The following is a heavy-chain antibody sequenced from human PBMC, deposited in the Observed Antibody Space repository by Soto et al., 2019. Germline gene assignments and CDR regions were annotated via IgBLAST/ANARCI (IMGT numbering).Heavy chain of an antibody. CDR1: GFTFSDYY. D-gene: IGHD6-19*01. Sequence: QVPLVASGGGWVEPGGSLRLSCAASGFTFSDYYMNWIRQAPGKGLEWISFISASGSTIYYADSVKGRFTTSRDNAKNSLYLQVNSLRVEDTAVYYCARDLCRSSSSHERSADPWGQGTLVTFSS. CDR3: ARDLCRSSSSHERSADP. V-gene: IGHV3-11*01. CDR2: ISASGSTI. J-gene: IGHJ5*02.